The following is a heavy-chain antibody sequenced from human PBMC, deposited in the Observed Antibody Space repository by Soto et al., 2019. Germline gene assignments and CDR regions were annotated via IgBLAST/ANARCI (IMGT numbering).Heavy chain of an antibody. J-gene: IGHJ5*02. CDR2: IRSKTDGGTT. D-gene: IGHD1-26*01. V-gene: IGHV3-15*01. CDR3: KWDLEASDP. Sequence: PGGSLRLSCAASGFTFSNAWMSWVRQGPGKGLEWVGRIRSKTDGGTTDYAAPVKGRFTISRDYSKDTLYLQMNSLKTEDTAVYYCKWDLEASDPWGQGTLVTVSS. CDR1: GFTFSNAW.